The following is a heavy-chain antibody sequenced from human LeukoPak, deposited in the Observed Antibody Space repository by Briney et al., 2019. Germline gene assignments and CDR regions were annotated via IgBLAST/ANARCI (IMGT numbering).Heavy chain of an antibody. V-gene: IGHV1-58*02. J-gene: IGHJ4*02. CDR1: GFTFTSAA. D-gene: IGHD3-9*01. Sequence: SVKVSCKASGFTFTSAAMQWVRQARGQRLEWIGWIVVGSGNTNYAQKFQERVTITRDMSTSTAYMELSSLRSEDTAVYYCAVLDYDILTGYYNFDYWGQGTLVTVSS. CDR2: IVVGSGNT. CDR3: AVLDYDILTGYYNFDY.